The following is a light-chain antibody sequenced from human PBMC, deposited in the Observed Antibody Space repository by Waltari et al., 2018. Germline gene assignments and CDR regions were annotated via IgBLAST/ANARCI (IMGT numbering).Light chain of an antibody. CDR2: EVS. CDR1: SSDVGNYNL. J-gene: IGLJ1*01. Sequence: QSALTQPASVSGSPGQSITISCTGTSSDVGNYNLVSWYQHLPGKAPQLMIYEVSKRPSGVSNRFSGSKSGNTASLTISGLQAEHEADYYCCSYAGSSSLPYVCGNGTKVTVL. CDR3: CSYAGSSSLPYV. V-gene: IGLV2-23*02.